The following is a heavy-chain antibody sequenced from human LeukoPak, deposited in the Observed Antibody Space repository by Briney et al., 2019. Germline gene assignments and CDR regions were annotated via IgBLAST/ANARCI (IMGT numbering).Heavy chain of an antibody. Sequence: GGSLRLSCAASGFTFSSYAMSWVRQAPGKGLEWVANIKQDGSEKYYVDSVKGRFTISRDNAKNSLYLQMNSLRAEDTAAYYCARASITMVRGAFDYWGQGTLVTVSS. J-gene: IGHJ4*02. CDR3: ARASITMVRGAFDY. D-gene: IGHD3-10*01. V-gene: IGHV3-7*01. CDR1: GFTFSSYA. CDR2: IKQDGSEK.